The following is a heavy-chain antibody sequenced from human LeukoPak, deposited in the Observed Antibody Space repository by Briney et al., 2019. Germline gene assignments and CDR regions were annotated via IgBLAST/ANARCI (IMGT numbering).Heavy chain of an antibody. D-gene: IGHD3-10*01. J-gene: IGHJ4*02. V-gene: IGHV3-23*01. CDR2: ISDSGGRT. Sequence: PGGSLRLSCAASGFTFSSYAMSWVRQAPGKGLEWVSAISDSGGRTYYADSVKGRFIISRDNSKDTLYLQINSLGAEDAAVYYCAKDRMVYEYWGQGTLVTVSS. CDR3: AKDRMVYEY. CDR1: GFTFSSYA.